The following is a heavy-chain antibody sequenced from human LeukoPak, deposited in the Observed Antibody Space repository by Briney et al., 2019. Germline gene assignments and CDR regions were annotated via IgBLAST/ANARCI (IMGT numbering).Heavy chain of an antibody. Sequence: GGSLRLSCAASGFTFDDYAMHWARQAPGKGLEWVSGISWNSGSIGYADSVKGRFTISRDNAKNSLYLQMNSLRAEDTALYYCAKDMYGGGGFDYWGQGTLVTVSS. J-gene: IGHJ4*02. CDR3: AKDMYGGGGFDY. CDR1: GFTFDDYA. CDR2: ISWNSGSI. D-gene: IGHD3-16*01. V-gene: IGHV3-9*01.